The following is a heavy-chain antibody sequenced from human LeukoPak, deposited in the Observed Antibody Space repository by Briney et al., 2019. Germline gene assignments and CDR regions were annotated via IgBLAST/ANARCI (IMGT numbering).Heavy chain of an antibody. CDR3: ARADGLFDY. D-gene: IGHD5-24*01. CDR2: INHSGST. J-gene: IGHJ4*02. Sequence: SETLSLTCAVYGGSFSGYYWSWIRQPPGKGLEWIGGINHSGSTNYNPSLKSRVTISVDTSKNQFSLKLSSVTAADTAVYYCARADGLFDYWGQGTLVTVSS. V-gene: IGHV4-34*01. CDR1: GGSFSGYY.